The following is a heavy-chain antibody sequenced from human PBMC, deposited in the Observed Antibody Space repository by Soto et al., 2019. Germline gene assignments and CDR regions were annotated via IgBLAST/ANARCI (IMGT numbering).Heavy chain of an antibody. CDR1: GFTVSSNY. CDR2: IYSGGST. CDR3: ARVGATLRPKPYSSSSLAADY. D-gene: IGHD6-6*01. V-gene: IGHV3-66*01. J-gene: IGHJ4*02. Sequence: EVQLVESGGGLVQPGGSLRLSCAASGFTVSSNYMSWVRQAPGKGLEWVSVIYSGGSTYYADSVKGRFTISRDNSKNTLYLQMNSLRAEDTAVYYCARVGATLRPKPYSSSSLAADYWGQGTLVTVSS.